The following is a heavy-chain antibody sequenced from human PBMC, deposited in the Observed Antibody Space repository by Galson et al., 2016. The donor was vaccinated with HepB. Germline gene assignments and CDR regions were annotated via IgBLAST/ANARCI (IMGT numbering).Heavy chain of an antibody. CDR1: GFTFSSYA. Sequence: SLRLSCAASGFTFSSYALSWVRQAPGKGPEWVSAISGITGRTHYAASVKGRFTISRDDSKNTLSLQLDSLRAEDTALYYCAKVGGSVTDAFDIWGQGTMVTVSS. V-gene: IGHV3-23*01. J-gene: IGHJ3*02. CDR2: ISGITGRT. CDR3: AKVGGSVTDAFDI. D-gene: IGHD4-23*01.